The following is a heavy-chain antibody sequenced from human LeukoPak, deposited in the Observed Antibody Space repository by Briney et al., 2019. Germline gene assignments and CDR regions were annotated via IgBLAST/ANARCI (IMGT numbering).Heavy chain of an antibody. Sequence: PSETLSLTCAVYGGSFSGYYWSWIRQPPGKGLEWIGEINHSGSTNYNPSLKSRVTISVDTSKNQFSLKLSSVTAADTAVHYCARGHSGWFAEYFQHWGQGTLVTVSS. CDR1: GGSFSGYY. V-gene: IGHV4-34*01. CDR2: INHSGST. D-gene: IGHD6-19*01. CDR3: ARGHSGWFAEYFQH. J-gene: IGHJ1*01.